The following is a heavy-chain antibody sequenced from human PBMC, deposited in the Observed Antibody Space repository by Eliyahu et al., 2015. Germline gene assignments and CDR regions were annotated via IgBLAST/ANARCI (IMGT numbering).Heavy chain of an antibody. CDR2: ISVYSGNR. Sequence: QVHLVQSGAEXKXPGASVXVSCKASGYTFGTYGISWVRXAXGRGLEWMGWISVYSGNRDYAQNLQGRVTMTTDTSTSTAYMDLRNLDSDDTAVYYCARREIYYGYLDYWGQGTLVTVSS. V-gene: IGHV1-18*01. J-gene: IGHJ4*02. CDR3: ARREIYYGYLDY. CDR1: GYTFGTYG. D-gene: IGHD3-10*01.